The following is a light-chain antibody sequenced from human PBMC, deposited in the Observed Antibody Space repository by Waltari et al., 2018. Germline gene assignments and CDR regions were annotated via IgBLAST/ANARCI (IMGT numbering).Light chain of an antibody. CDR3: QQYNNWPTGT. Sequence: ETVVTQSPATLSVSPGERATLSCRTSQTIGRSLAWYQQKPGQAPRLVIYGASIRATGIPPRFSGSGSETEFALTISGLQSEDFAVYYCQQYNNWPTGTFGQGTKVEI. CDR2: GAS. CDR1: QTIGRS. V-gene: IGKV3-15*01. J-gene: IGKJ1*01.